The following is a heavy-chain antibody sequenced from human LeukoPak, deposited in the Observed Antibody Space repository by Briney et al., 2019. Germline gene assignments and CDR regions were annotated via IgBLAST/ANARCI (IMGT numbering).Heavy chain of an antibody. V-gene: IGHV3-11*01. CDR1: GFTFSDYY. D-gene: IGHD1-26*01. J-gene: IGHJ4*02. CDR3: ARDGRGNYHLDL. CDR2: ISSSGGTK. Sequence: GGSLRLSCAGSGFTFSDYYMTWIRQAPGKGLEWISYISSSGGTKYYADSVKGRFTISRDNAKNSMYLQMNSPRAEDTAVYYCARDGRGNYHLDLWGQGTLVTVSS.